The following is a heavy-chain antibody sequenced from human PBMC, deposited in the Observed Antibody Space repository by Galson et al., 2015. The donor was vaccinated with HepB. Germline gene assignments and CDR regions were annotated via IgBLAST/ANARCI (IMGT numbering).Heavy chain of an antibody. J-gene: IGHJ6*03. V-gene: IGHV3-9*01. D-gene: IGHD4-17*01. CDR1: GFTFDDYA. Sequence: SLRLSCAASGFTFDDYAMHWVRQAPGKGLEWVSGISWNSGSIGYADFVKGRFTISRDNAKNSLYLQMNSLRAEDTALYYCAKDRVLTTGVVFSYYYYYMDVWGKGTTVTVSS. CDR2: ISWNSGSI. CDR3: AKDRVLTTGVVFSYYYYYMDV.